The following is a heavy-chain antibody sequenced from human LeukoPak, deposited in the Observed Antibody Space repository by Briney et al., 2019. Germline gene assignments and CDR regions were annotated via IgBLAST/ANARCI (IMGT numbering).Heavy chain of an antibody. D-gene: IGHD6-19*01. CDR2: TRNKPSSYTT. Sequence: TGGSLRLSCAASGFTFGSYAMNWVRQAPGKGLEWVGRTRNKPSSYTTEYAASVKGRFTISRDDSQNSLYLQMDSLKAEDTAVYYCARAYGTGWSTHYFDYWGQGTLVTVSS. CDR1: GFTFGSYA. J-gene: IGHJ4*02. V-gene: IGHV3-72*01. CDR3: ARAYGTGWSTHYFDY.